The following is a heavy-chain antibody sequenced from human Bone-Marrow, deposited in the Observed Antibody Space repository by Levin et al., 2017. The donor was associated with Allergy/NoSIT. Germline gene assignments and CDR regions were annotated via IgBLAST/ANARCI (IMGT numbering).Heavy chain of an antibody. CDR1: GFTFSSYA. Sequence: GGSLRLSCAASGFTFSSYAMSWVRQAPGKGLEWVSGISGTGGNTNYADSVKGRFTISRDNSKYTLFLQMNSLRAEDTAVYYCAKGTNFDYIWGSYRYSGLSFFDSWGQGTLVTVSS. CDR2: ISGTGGNT. J-gene: IGHJ4*02. CDR3: AKGTNFDYIWGSYRYSGLSFFDS. V-gene: IGHV3-23*01. D-gene: IGHD3-16*02.